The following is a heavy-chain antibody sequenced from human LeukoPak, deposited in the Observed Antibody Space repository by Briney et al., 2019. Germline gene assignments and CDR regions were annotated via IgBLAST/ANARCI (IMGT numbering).Heavy chain of an antibody. J-gene: IGHJ5*02. D-gene: IGHD3-10*01. Sequence: SETLSLTCTVSGVSISNYYWSWIRQPAGKGLEWIGRIYTSGSTNYNPSLKSRVTMSVDTSKNQFSLKLRSMTAADTAVYYCARHLVVGRFDPWGQGTLVTASS. CDR2: IYTSGST. CDR1: GVSISNYY. V-gene: IGHV4-4*07. CDR3: ARHLVVGRFDP.